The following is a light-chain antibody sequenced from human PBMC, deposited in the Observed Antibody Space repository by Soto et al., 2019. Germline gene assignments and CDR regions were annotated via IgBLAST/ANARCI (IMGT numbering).Light chain of an antibody. CDR3: HRYGRSTPWT. CDR1: ETVRNNY. J-gene: IGKJ1*01. V-gene: IGKV3-20*01. CDR2: AAY. Sequence: EFVLRQPPRTLSFSPGERATFSCMASETVRNNYLAWYQHKPGQAHRPLLHAAYSSATGIPDRFSGSGSGTDFTLTLTIIEPEASAVYHCHRYGRSTPWTFGQGTKLDI.